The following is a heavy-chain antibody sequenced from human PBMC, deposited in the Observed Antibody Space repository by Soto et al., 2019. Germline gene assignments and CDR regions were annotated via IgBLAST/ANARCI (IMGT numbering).Heavy chain of an antibody. CDR1: GGTFSSYA. J-gene: IGHJ4*02. Sequence: QVQLVQSGAEVKKPGSSVKVSCKASGGTFSSYAISWVRQAPGQGLEWMGGIIPIFGTANYAQKFQGRVTINADESTSTAYMELSSLRSEDTAVYYCARGVGEVGATKVYFDYWGQGTLVTVSS. CDR3: ARGVGEVGATKVYFDY. D-gene: IGHD1-26*01. CDR2: IIPIFGTA. V-gene: IGHV1-69*01.